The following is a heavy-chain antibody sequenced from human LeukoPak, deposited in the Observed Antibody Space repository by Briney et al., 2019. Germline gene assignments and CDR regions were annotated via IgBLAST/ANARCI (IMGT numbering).Heavy chain of an antibody. CDR1: GGSISSYY. Sequence: ETLSLTCTVSGGSISSYYWSWIRQPPGKGLEWIGYIYYSGYTTYSPSLRSRVTISVDTSKNQFSLKLSSVTAADTAVYYCARETSQKGAHYMDVWGKGTTITISS. CDR3: ARETSQKGAHYMDV. J-gene: IGHJ6*03. CDR2: IYYSGYT. D-gene: IGHD3-16*01. V-gene: IGHV4-59*01.